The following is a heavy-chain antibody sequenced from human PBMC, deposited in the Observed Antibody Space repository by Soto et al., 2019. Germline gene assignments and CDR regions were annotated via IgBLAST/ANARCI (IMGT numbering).Heavy chain of an antibody. D-gene: IGHD3-10*01. CDR3: ARDRLWFGEPKPNYYYYGMDV. J-gene: IGHJ6*02. Sequence: ASVKVSCKASGYTFTSYGISWVRQAPGQGLEWMGWISAYNGNTNYAQKLQGRVTMTTDTSTSTAYMELRSLRSDDTAVYYCARDRLWFGEPKPNYYYYGMDVWGQGTTVTVSS. V-gene: IGHV1-18*01. CDR1: GYTFTSYG. CDR2: ISAYNGNT.